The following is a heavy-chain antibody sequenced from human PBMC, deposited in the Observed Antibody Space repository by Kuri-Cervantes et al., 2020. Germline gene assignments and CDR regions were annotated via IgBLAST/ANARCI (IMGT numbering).Heavy chain of an antibody. CDR1: GYTFTGYY. J-gene: IGHJ4*02. Sequence: ASVKVSCKASGYTFTGYYMHWVRQAPGQGLEWMGWINPNSGGTNYAQKFQGRVTMTRDTSISTAYMELSRLRSDDTAVYYCARDLWRARDYYDSSAKGHFDYWGQGTLVTVSS. D-gene: IGHD3-22*01. CDR2: INPNSGGT. V-gene: IGHV1-2*02. CDR3: ARDLWRARDYYDSSAKGHFDY.